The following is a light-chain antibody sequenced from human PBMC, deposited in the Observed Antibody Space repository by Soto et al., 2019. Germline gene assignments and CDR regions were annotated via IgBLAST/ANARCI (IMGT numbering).Light chain of an antibody. V-gene: IGLV2-14*01. CDR2: EVS. CDR1: SSDVGGYNY. Sequence: QSALTQPASVSGSPGQSITISCTGTSSDVGGYNYVSWYQLHPGKAPKLMVYEVSNRPSGVSNRFSGSKSGNTASLTISGLQAEDEADYYCCLYTSSTAYVFGPGTKVTV. CDR3: CLYTSSTAYV. J-gene: IGLJ1*01.